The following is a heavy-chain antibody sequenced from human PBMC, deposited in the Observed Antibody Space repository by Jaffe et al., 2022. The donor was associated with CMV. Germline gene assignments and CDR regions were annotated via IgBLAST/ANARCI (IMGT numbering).Heavy chain of an antibody. D-gene: IGHD1-7*01. Sequence: EVQLVESGGGLVQPGGSLRLSCATSGFTFSDYSMNWVRQAPGKGLEWISHITSSSTNIYYADSVKGRFTISRDNAKNSLYLQMHSLRDDDTALYYCVSPLIIETTHWGQGTLVTVSS. J-gene: IGHJ4*02. CDR1: GFTFSDYS. V-gene: IGHV3-48*02. CDR2: ITSSSTNI. CDR3: VSPLIIETTH.